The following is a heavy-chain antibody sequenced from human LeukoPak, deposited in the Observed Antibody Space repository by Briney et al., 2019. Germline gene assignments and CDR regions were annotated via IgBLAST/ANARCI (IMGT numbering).Heavy chain of an antibody. CDR2: INHSGST. V-gene: IGHV4-34*01. CDR1: GGSFSGYY. D-gene: IGHD3-22*01. Sequence: SETLSLTCAVYGGSFSGYYWSWIRQPPGKGLEWIGEINHSGSTNYNPSLKSRVTISIDTSKNQFSLKLTSVTATDTAVYYCARGVDYYDSSYYLDYWGQGTLVTVSP. CDR3: ARGVDYYDSSYYLDY. J-gene: IGHJ4*02.